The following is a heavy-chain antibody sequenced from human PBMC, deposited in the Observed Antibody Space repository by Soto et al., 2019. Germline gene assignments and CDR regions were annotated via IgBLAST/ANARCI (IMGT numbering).Heavy chain of an antibody. CDR1: RFTFSNSA. Sequence: SLRLSCAASRFTFSNSAMHWVRQAPGKGLEWVAVISYDGSNKYYADSVKGRFTISRDNSKNTVYLQMNSLRAEDTAMYYCGREYGSGSYLEYYYGMDVWGQGTTVTVSS. CDR2: ISYDGSNK. CDR3: GREYGSGSYLEYYYGMDV. D-gene: IGHD3-10*01. V-gene: IGHV3-30-3*01. J-gene: IGHJ6*02.